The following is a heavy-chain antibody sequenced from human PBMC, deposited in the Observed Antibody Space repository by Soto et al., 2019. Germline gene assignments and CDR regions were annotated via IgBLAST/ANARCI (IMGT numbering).Heavy chain of an antibody. CDR1: GGTFSSYA. Sequence: QVQLVQSGAEVKKPGSSVKVSCKASGGTFSSYAISWVRQAPGQGLEWMGGIIPIFGTANYAQKFQGRVTITADESTSTVYMELSSLRSEDTAVYYCARYLKNPYSSGWYNYYYYGMDVWGQGTTVTVSS. J-gene: IGHJ6*02. V-gene: IGHV1-69*01. CDR3: ARYLKNPYSSGWYNYYYYGMDV. D-gene: IGHD6-19*01. CDR2: IIPIFGTA.